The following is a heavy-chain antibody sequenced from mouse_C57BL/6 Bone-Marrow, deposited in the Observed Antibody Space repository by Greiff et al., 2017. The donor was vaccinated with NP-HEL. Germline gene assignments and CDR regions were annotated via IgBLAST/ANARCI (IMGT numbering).Heavy chain of an antibody. D-gene: IGHD2-3*01. CDR2: IHPNSGST. J-gene: IGHJ4*01. Sequence: QVQLQQPGAELVKPGASVKLSCKASGYTFTSYWMHWVKQRPGQGLEWIGMIHPNSGSTNYNEKFKSKATLTVDKSSSTAYMQLSSLTSEDSAVYYCAREEKIYYDGSMDYWGQGTSVTVSS. CDR1: GYTFTSYW. CDR3: AREEKIYYDGSMDY. V-gene: IGHV1-64*01.